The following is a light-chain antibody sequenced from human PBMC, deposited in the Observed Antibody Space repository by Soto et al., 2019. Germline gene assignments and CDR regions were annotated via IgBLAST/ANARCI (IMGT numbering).Light chain of an antibody. Sequence: QSVLTQPPSASASLGASVTLTCTLSSGYSNYKVDWYQQRPGQGPRFVMRVGTGGIVGSKGDGIPDRFSVFGSGLNRYLTIKNIQEEDESDYHCGADHGSGSNFVYVFGTGTKLTVL. V-gene: IGLV9-49*01. CDR3: GADHGSGSNFVYV. J-gene: IGLJ1*01. CDR1: SGYSNYK. CDR2: VGTGGIVG.